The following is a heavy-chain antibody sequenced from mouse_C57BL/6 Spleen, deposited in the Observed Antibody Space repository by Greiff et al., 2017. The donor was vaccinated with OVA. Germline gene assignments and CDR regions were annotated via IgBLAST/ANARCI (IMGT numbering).Heavy chain of an antibody. CDR2: IWPGGGT. J-gene: IGHJ4*01. D-gene: IGHD2-3*01. Sequence: VQLVESGPGLVAPSQSLSITCTVSGFSLTSYAISWVRQPPGKGLEWLGVIWPGGGTNYNSALKSRLSISKDNSKSQVFLKMNSLQTDDTARYYCARKEDDGYRHWGQGTSVTVSS. CDR3: ARKEDDGYRH. V-gene: IGHV2-9-1*01. CDR1: GFSLTSYA.